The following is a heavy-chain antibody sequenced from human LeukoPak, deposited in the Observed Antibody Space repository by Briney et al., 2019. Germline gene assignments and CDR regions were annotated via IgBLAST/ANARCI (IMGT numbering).Heavy chain of an antibody. CDR2: IIPMFGTA. CDR3: TKDGYCRGTNCYRGSYTDYYYMDV. D-gene: IGHD2-2*01. J-gene: IGHJ6*03. Sequence: ASVKVSCKASGGTFNTFTISWVRQAPGQGLEWMGGIIPMFGTANYAQRFQGRVTITADESTSTAYMELRSLRSEDTAVYYCTKDGYCRGTNCYRGSYTDYYYMDVWGNGTTVTVSS. V-gene: IGHV1-69*13. CDR1: GGTFNTFT.